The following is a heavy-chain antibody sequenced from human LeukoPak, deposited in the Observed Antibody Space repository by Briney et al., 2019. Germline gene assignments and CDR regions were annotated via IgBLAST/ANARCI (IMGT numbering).Heavy chain of an antibody. D-gene: IGHD2-2*01. CDR1: GFTFSNAW. CDR2: IKTTTDGGTT. Sequence: GGSLRLSCAASGFTFSNAWMSWVRQAPGKGLEWVGRIKTTTDGGTTEYGALVKDRFTISRDDSKNTLYLQMNSLRAEDTAVYYCAKSPRGVYCSSTSCLYYYYYMDVWGKGTTVTVSS. V-gene: IGHV3-15*01. CDR3: AKSPRGVYCSSTSCLYYYYYMDV. J-gene: IGHJ6*03.